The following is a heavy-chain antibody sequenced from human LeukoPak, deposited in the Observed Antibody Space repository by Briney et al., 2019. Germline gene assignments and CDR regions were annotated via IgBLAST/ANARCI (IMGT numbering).Heavy chain of an antibody. CDR3: ALYYDILTGYYRDY. V-gene: IGHV4-39*07. J-gene: IGHJ4*02. Sequence: SETLSLTCTVSGDSISSSKKYWGWVRQPPGKGLEWIGSIYYSGSTYYNPSLKSRVTISVDTSKNQFSLKLSSVTAADTAVYYCALYYDILTGYYRDYWGQGTLVTVSS. CDR2: IYYSGST. CDR1: GDSISSSKKY. D-gene: IGHD3-9*01.